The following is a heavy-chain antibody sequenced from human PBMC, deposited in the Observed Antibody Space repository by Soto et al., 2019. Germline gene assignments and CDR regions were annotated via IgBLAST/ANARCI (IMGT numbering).Heavy chain of an antibody. J-gene: IGHJ4*01. V-gene: IGHV4-31*03. D-gene: IGHD1-1*01. CDR3: ASGHDAYKVRY. CDR1: GGSICRGVDGSY. Sequence: QVQLQESGPGQVKPSQTLSLICIVSGGSICRGVDGSYWTWIRQPPGKGLEWIGYIYYTGTTYYTPFIKSRPTISVDTSENHFSLELTSVTAAHTAIYFCASGHDAYKVRYGGHGTLVTVSS. CDR2: IYYTGTT.